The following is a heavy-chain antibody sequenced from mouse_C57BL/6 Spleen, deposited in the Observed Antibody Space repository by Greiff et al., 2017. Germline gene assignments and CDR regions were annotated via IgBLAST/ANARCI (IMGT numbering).Heavy chain of an antibody. CDR2: IDPETGGT. J-gene: IGHJ1*03. V-gene: IGHV1-15*01. CDR3: TRDYYGSSYWYFDV. Sequence: QVQLKESGAELVRPGASVTLSCKASGYTFTDYEMHWVKQTPVHGLEWIGAIDPETGGTAYNQKFKGKAILTAAKSSSTAYMELRSLTSEDSAVYYCTRDYYGSSYWYFDVWGTGTTVTVSS. D-gene: IGHD1-1*01. CDR1: GYTFTDYE.